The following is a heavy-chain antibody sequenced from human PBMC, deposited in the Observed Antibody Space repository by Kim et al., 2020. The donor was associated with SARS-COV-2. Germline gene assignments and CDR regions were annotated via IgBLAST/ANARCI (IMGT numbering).Heavy chain of an antibody. CDR1: GFHITDYA. J-gene: IGHJ6*02. D-gene: IGHD2-15*01. V-gene: IGHV3-9*01. Sequence: GGSLRLSCTASGFHITDYAKHWVRQAPGKGLEWVSGISYNSNIIGYADSVKGRFTISRDNAKNSLYLQMYSLRPEDTALYYCAKDLSHLLRYCSGGTCPPGAYCGMDVWGQGTTVTVSS. CDR2: ISYNSNII. CDR3: AKDLSHLLRYCSGGTCPPGAYCGMDV.